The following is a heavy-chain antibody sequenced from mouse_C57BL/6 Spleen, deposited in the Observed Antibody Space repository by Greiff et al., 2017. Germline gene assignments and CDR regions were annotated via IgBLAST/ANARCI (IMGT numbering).Heavy chain of an antibody. CDR2: IDPSDSYT. CDR1: GYTFTSYW. D-gene: IGHD4-1*01. J-gene: IGHJ2*01. V-gene: IGHV1-69*01. Sequence: VQLQQPGAELVMPGASVKLSCKASGYTFTSYWMHWVKQRPGQGLEWIGEIDPSDSYTNYTQKFKGKSTLTVDKSSSTAYMQLSSLTSEDSAVYYCASGVTGTEGENYWGQGTTLTVSS. CDR3: ASGVTGTEGENY.